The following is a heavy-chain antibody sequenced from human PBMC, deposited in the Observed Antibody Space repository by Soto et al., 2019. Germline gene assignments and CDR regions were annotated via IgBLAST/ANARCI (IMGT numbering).Heavy chain of an antibody. CDR2: TYNSVST. CDR3: ARDPAP. Sequence: SETLSLTCTVSGVSISRGGYYWSWIRQNPGKGLEWTGYTYNSVSTYYNPSLKSRVTISVDTSKNQFSLKLTSVTAADTAVYYCARDPAPWGQGTLVTVSS. CDR1: GVSISRGGYY. J-gene: IGHJ5*02. V-gene: IGHV4-31*03.